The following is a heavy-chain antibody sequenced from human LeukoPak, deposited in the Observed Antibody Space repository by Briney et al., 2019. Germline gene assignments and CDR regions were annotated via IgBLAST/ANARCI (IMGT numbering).Heavy chain of an antibody. CDR1: GASISTYY. V-gene: IGHV4-59*01. Sequence: SSGTLSLTCTVSGASISTYYWSWIRQPPGKGLEWIGYISGSGSTKYNPSLKSRVTISVDTSTSQCSLRLTSVTAADTAVYYCARVPGSGWYYYYMDVWGKGTTVTVSS. CDR2: ISGSGST. D-gene: IGHD6-19*01. CDR3: ARVPGSGWYYYYMDV. J-gene: IGHJ6*03.